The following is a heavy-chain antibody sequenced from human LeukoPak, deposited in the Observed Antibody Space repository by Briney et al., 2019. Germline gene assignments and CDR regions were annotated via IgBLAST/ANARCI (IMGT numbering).Heavy chain of an antibody. CDR2: IYSSGNT. J-gene: IGHJ4*01. D-gene: IGHD6-19*01. CDR1: GGSFSSYY. V-gene: IGHV4-4*07. CDR3: ARDASSGWPYYFDY. Sequence: PSETLSLACTVSGGSFSSYYWNWIRQPAGKGLEWIGRIYSSGNTNFNPSLKSRVTISVDKSKNQLSLRLSSVTAADTAVYYCARDASSGWPYYFDYWGQGTLVTVSS.